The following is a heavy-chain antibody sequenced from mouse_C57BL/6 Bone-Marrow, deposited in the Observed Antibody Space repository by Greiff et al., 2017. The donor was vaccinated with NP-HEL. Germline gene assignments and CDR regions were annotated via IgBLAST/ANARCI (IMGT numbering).Heavy chain of an antibody. CDR3: ARGSYGAYYAMDY. D-gene: IGHD1-1*02. V-gene: IGHV3-1*01. Sequence: VQLKESGPGMVKPSQSLSLTCTVTGYSITSGYDWHWIRHFPGNKLEWMGYISYSGSTNYNPSLKSRISITHDTSKNHFFLKLNSVTTEDTATYYCARGSYGAYYAMDYWGQGTSVTVSS. CDR1: GYSITSGYD. CDR2: ISYSGST. J-gene: IGHJ4*01.